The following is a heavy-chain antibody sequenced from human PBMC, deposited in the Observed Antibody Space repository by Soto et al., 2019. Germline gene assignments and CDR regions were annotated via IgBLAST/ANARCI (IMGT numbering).Heavy chain of an antibody. V-gene: IGHV4-34*01. D-gene: IGHD4-17*01. Sequence: QVQLQQWGAGLLKPSETLSLTCAVYGGSFSGYYWSWIRQPPGKGLEWIGERNHRGSTDYNTSLMSRVTISVDTSKNQFSLKLSSVTAADTAVYYCARGVQVTVNSYYYYMDVWGKGTTVTVSS. CDR1: GGSFSGYY. CDR3: ARGVQVTVNSYYYYMDV. J-gene: IGHJ6*03. CDR2: RNHRGST.